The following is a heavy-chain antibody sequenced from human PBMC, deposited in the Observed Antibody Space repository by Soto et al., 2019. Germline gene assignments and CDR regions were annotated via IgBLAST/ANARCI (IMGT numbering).Heavy chain of an antibody. CDR3: ATRSPAFDP. V-gene: IGHV1-18*01. Sequence: ASVKVSCTTSGYTFTSFGISWVRQAPGQGLEWMGWITTDKGKTNYAQKFQGRVTMTTDTSTSTAYMELRSLRSDDTAVYYCATRSPAFDPWGQGTLVTVSS. CDR2: ITTDKGKT. D-gene: IGHD3-3*02. CDR1: GYTFTSFG. J-gene: IGHJ5*02.